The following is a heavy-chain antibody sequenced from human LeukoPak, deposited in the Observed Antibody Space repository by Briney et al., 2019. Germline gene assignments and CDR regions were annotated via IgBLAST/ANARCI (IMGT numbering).Heavy chain of an antibody. CDR3: ASIPYYYDSSGYYAFDY. Sequence: GGSLRLSYAASGFTVSSNYMSWVRQAPGKGLDWVSVIYSGGSTYYADSVKGRFTISRDNSKNTLYLQMNSLRAEDTAVYYCASIPYYYDSSGYYAFDYWGQGTLVTVSS. CDR2: IYSGGST. J-gene: IGHJ4*02. V-gene: IGHV3-53*01. D-gene: IGHD3-22*01. CDR1: GFTVSSNY.